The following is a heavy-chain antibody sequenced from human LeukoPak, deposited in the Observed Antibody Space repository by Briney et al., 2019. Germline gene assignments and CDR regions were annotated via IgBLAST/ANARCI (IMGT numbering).Heavy chain of an antibody. CDR1: GFTFSSYW. CDR3: ARAQSGRDDY. Sequence: GGSLRLSCAASGFTFSSYWMHWVRQGPGKGLVWVSRINPDGSGTSHADSVKGRFTISRDNAKNTLYLQMNSLRAEDTAVYYCARAQSGRDDYWGQGTLVTVSS. D-gene: IGHD2-15*01. J-gene: IGHJ4*02. CDR2: INPDGSGT. V-gene: IGHV3-74*01.